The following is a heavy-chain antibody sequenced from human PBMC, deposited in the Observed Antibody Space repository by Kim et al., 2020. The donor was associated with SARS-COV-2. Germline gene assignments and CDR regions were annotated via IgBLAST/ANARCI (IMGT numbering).Heavy chain of an antibody. CDR1: GFTFSFYR. V-gene: IGHV3-21*01. Sequence: GGSLRLSCATSGFTFSFYRINWVRQAPGKGLEWVSSISSSSSYTDYADSVRGRFTISRDNAKNSHYLQMNSLRAEDTAVYYCARLGSGSYGGVDYGGQGT. J-gene: IGHJ4*02. D-gene: IGHD3-10*01. CDR3: ARLGSGSYGGVDY. CDR2: ISSSSSYT.